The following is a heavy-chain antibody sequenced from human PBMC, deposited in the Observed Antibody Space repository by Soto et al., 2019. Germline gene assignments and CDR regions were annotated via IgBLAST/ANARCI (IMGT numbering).Heavy chain of an antibody. J-gene: IGHJ3*02. D-gene: IGHD6-13*01. CDR3: ASSLGWAAAGTGPEDAFDI. Sequence: ASVKVSCKASGYTFTIYYMHWVRQAPGQGLEWMGIINPSGGSTSYAQKFQGRVTMTRDTPTSTVYMELSGLRSEDTAVYYCASSLGWAAAGTGPEDAFDIWGQGTMVTVSS. CDR2: INPSGGST. CDR1: GYTFTIYY. V-gene: IGHV1-46*01.